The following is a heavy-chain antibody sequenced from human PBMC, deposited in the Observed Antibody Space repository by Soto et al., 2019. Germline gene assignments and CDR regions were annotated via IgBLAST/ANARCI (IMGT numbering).Heavy chain of an antibody. CDR1: GGSISSGGFY. CDR2: IFYTGRT. D-gene: IGHD3-22*01. CDR3: ARDRDSXSXGDSFPF. V-gene: IGHV4-31*03. J-gene: IGHJ3*01. Sequence: SETLSLTCTVSGGSISSGGFYWTWIRHHPGKGLEWIGYIFYTGRTYYNPSLKSRITISVDTSKNQFSLKLSSVTAADTAVYYCARDRDSXSXGDSFPFWGQGTMVTVSS.